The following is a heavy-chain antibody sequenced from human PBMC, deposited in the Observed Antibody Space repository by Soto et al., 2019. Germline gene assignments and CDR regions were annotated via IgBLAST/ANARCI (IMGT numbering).Heavy chain of an antibody. V-gene: IGHV3-30-3*01. CDR2: ISYDGSNK. J-gene: IGHJ6*02. CDR3: ARDWEPVATIPDGFYYGMEV. CDR1: GFTFSSYA. Sequence: QVQLVESGGGVVQPGRSLRLSCAASGFTFSSYAMHWVRQAPGKGLEWVAVISYDGSNKYYADSVKGRFTISRDNSKNTLYLQMNSLRAEDTAVYYCARDWEPVATIPDGFYYGMEVWGQGTTVTVSS. D-gene: IGHD5-12*01.